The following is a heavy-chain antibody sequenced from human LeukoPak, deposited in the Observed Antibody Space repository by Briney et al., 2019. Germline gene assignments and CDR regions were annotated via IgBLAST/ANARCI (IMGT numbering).Heavy chain of an antibody. CDR1: GYTFTGYY. V-gene: IGHV1-2*02. J-gene: IGHJ3*02. D-gene: IGHD6-19*01. Sequence: ASVKVSCKASGYTFTGYYMHWVRQAPGQGLEWMGWINPNGGGTNYAQKFQGRVTMTRDTSISTAYMELSRLRSDDTAVYYCASSYMQAGTAWLAFDIWGQGTMVTVSS. CDR3: ASSYMQAGTAWLAFDI. CDR2: INPNGGGT.